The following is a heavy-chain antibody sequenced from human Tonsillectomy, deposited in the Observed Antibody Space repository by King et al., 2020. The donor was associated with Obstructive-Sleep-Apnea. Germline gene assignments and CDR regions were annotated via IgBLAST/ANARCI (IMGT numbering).Heavy chain of an antibody. CDR1: GCSISSSSYY. V-gene: IGHV4-39*01. Sequence: MQLQESGPGLVKPSETLPLTCTVSGCSISSSSYYWGWIRQPPGKGLEWIGSIYYSGSTYYNPSLKSRVTISVDTSKNQFSLKLSSVTAADTAVYYCARQFRGLYQLQEGDWFDPWGQGTLVTVSS. CDR2: IYYSGST. CDR3: ARQFRGLYQLQEGDWFDP. D-gene: IGHD2-2*01. J-gene: IGHJ5*02.